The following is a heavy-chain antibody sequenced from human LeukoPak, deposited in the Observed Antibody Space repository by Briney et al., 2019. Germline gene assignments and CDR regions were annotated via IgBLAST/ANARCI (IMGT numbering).Heavy chain of an antibody. V-gene: IGHV3-48*04. J-gene: IGHJ4*02. CDR3: ATDYGGNSGGFDY. Sequence: GGSLRLSCEASGFTFSSYSMNWVRQAPGKGLEWISYISTSTTTIYYANSVKGRFTISRDNAKNSLDLQMNSLRAEDTAVYYCATDYGGNSGGFDYWGQGTLVTVSS. CDR2: ISTSTTTI. D-gene: IGHD4-23*01. CDR1: GFTFSSYS.